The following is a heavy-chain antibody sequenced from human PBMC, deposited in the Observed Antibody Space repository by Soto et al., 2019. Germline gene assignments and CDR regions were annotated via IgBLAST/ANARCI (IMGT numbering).Heavy chain of an antibody. J-gene: IGHJ5*02. CDR2: FDPEDGET. Sequence: ASVKVSCKVSGYTLTELSMHWVRQAPGKGLEWMGGFDPEDGETIYAQKFQGRVTMTEDTSTDTAYMELSSLRSEDTAVYYCATFLPYPNWNGWFDPWGQGTLVTVSS. V-gene: IGHV1-24*01. CDR1: GYTLTELS. CDR3: ATFLPYPNWNGWFDP. D-gene: IGHD1-1*01.